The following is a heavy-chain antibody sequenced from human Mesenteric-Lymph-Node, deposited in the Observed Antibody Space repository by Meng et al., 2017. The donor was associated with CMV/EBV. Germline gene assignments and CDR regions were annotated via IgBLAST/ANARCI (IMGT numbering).Heavy chain of an antibody. D-gene: IGHD1-26*01. V-gene: IGHV1-2*02. J-gene: IGHJ3*01. CDR2: IHPNNGGT. CDR1: GYTFTSYG. Sequence: ASVKVSCKASGYTFTSYGISWVRQAPGQGLEWMGWIHPNNGGTKYAQKFQGSVTMTSDTSISTIYMELSRLRSADTAVYYCAIVSGSYLGAFDVWGQGTMVTVSS. CDR3: AIVSGSYLGAFDV.